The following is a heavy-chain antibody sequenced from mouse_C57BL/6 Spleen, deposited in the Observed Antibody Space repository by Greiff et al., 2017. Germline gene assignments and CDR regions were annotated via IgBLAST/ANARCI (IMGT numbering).Heavy chain of an antibody. CDR1: GYTFTEYT. J-gene: IGHJ3*01. D-gene: IGHD2-3*01. V-gene: IGHV1-62-2*01. CDR2: FYPGSGSI. CDR3: ARHEESSSTYVGYLWFAY. Sequence: QVQLKEPGAELVKPGASVKLSCKASGYTFTEYTIHWVKQRSGQGLEWIGWFYPGSGSIKYNEKFKDKATLTADKSSSTVYMERSRLTSEDSAVXFCARHEESSSTYVGYLWFAYWGQGTLVTVSA.